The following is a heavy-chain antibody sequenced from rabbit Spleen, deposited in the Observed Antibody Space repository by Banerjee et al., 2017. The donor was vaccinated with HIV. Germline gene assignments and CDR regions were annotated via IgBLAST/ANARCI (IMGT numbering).Heavy chain of an antibody. CDR1: GFDFSNYG. CDR3: ARDTGTSFSTYGMDL. CDR2: LEPIFGNT. D-gene: IGHD8-1*01. Sequence: QSLEESGGGLVQPGGSLKLSCKASGFDFSNYGVSWVRQAPGKGLEWIGYLEPIFGNTYYATWVNGRFTISSHNAQNTLYLQLSSLTAADTATYFCARDTGTSFSTYGMDLWGQGTLVTVS. J-gene: IGHJ6*01. V-gene: IGHV1S7*01.